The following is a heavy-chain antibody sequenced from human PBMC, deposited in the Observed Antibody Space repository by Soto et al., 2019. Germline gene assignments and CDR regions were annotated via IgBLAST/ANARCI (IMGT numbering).Heavy chain of an antibody. CDR1: GVSLSTPGMR. CDR3: ARLRTSSVGVDV. D-gene: IGHD6-6*01. V-gene: IGHV2-70*04. Sequence: ESGPTLVNRTQTLTLTCTCAGVSLSTPGMRVSWIPHPPVKALEWLARLDWDDDKFYSTSLKTRLTISQDPPKNQVVLRLTNMAPVGTATYYPARLRTSSVGVDVWGQGPTVTVSS. CDR2: LDWDDDK. J-gene: IGHJ6*02.